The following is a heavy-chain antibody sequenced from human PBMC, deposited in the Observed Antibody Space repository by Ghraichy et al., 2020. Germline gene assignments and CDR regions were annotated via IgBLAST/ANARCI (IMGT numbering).Heavy chain of an antibody. Sequence: GGSLRLSCAASGFTFSIYNMHWVRQAPGKGLEWVALALFDGSRALYADSVKGRFTLSRDNSRNTLTLQMNSLKIDDLALYYCARLDWLDWNPDENYFVYWGQGTLVTVFS. CDR2: ALFDGSRA. V-gene: IGHV3-30*14. D-gene: IGHD1-1*01. CDR3: ARLDWLDWNPDENYFVY. J-gene: IGHJ4*02. CDR1: GFTFSIYN.